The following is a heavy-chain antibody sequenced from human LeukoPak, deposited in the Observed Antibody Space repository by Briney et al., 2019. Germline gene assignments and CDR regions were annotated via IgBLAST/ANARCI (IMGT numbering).Heavy chain of an antibody. CDR3: ARPVCGGSCYSLGY. D-gene: IGHD2-15*01. CDR2: ISAYNGNT. J-gene: IGHJ4*02. CDR1: GYTFTSYG. V-gene: IGHV1-18*01. Sequence: ASVKVSCKASGYTFTSYGISWVRQAPGQGLEWMGWISAYNGNTNYAQKLQGRVTMTTDTSTSTAYMELRSLRSEDTAVYYCARPVCGGSCYSLGYWGQGTLVTVSS.